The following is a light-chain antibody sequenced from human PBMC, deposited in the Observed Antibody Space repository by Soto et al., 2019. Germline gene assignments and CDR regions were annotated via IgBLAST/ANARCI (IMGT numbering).Light chain of an antibody. Sequence: EVVRTKSPATLSVSPGERATLSCRASQSVSSNLAWYQQKPGQAPRLLIYGASTRATGIPARFSGSGSGTEFTLTISSLQSEDFAVYYCQQYNNWPPTLGQGTKVEIK. CDR3: QQYNNWPPT. V-gene: IGKV3-15*01. CDR1: QSVSSN. CDR2: GAS. J-gene: IGKJ1*01.